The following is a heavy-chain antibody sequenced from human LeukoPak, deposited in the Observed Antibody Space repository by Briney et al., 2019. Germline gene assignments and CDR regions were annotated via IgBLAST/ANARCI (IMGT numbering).Heavy chain of an antibody. CDR1: GFTFSSYW. J-gene: IGHJ6*02. CDR3: ARDWGVPVLYCGMDV. CDR2: IKQDGSEK. D-gene: IGHD3-16*01. V-gene: IGHV3-7*01. Sequence: GGSLRLSCAASGFTFSSYWMSWVRQAPGKGLEWVANIKQDGSEKYYVDSVKGRFTISRDNAKNSLYLQMNSLRAEDTAVYYCARDWGVPVLYCGMDVWGQGNTVTVCS.